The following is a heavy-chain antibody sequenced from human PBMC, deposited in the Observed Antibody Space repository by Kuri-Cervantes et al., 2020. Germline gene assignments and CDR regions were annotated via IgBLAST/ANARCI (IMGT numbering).Heavy chain of an antibody. Sequence: SETLSLTCTVSGGSISSYYWSWIRQPPGKGLEWIGDIYYSGSTNYNPSLKSRVTISVDTSKNQFSLKLSSVTAADTAVYYCARVRVRYFDWFSPHDYYYGMDVWGQGTTVTVSS. CDR2: IYYSGST. V-gene: IGHV4-59*13. D-gene: IGHD3-9*01. CDR1: GGSISSYY. J-gene: IGHJ6*02. CDR3: ARVRVRYFDWFSPHDYYYGMDV.